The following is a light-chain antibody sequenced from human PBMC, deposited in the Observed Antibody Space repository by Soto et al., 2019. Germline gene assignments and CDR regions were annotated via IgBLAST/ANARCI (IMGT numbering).Light chain of an antibody. Sequence: QPVLTQSPSASASLGASVKLTCTLSSGHSSYAIARHQQQPEKGPRYLMKLNSDGSHSKGDGIPDRFSGSSSGAERYLTIARLQSEDEADYYCQTGGSGILFGGGTKLTVL. CDR1: SGHSSYA. V-gene: IGLV4-69*01. J-gene: IGLJ2*01. CDR2: LNSDGSH. CDR3: QTGGSGIL.